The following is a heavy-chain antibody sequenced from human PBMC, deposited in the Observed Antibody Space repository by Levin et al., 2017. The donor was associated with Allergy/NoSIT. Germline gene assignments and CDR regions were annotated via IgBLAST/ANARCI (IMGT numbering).Heavy chain of an antibody. J-gene: IGHJ3*02. D-gene: IGHD3-10*01. V-gene: IGHV3-30*18. CDR2: ISYDGSNK. CDR1: GFTFSSYG. Sequence: AGGSLRLSCAASGFTFSSYGMHWVRQAPGKGLEWVAVISYDGSNKYYADSVKGRFTISRDNSKNTLYLQMNSLRAEDTAVYYCAKEDYGSGSYSSAFDIWGQGTMVTVSS. CDR3: AKEDYGSGSYSSAFDI.